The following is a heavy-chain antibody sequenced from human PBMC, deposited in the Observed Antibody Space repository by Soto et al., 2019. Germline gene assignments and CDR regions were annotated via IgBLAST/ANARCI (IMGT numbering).Heavy chain of an antibody. D-gene: IGHD6-13*01. CDR3: ARGIAAAGTKLLVDY. Sequence: GGSLRLSCAASGFTFSSYAMHWVRQAPGKGLEWVAVISYDGSNKYYADSVKGRFTISRDNSKNTLYLQMNSLRAEDTAVYYCARGIAAAGTKLLVDYWGQGTLVTVSS. J-gene: IGHJ4*02. V-gene: IGHV3-30-3*01. CDR2: ISYDGSNK. CDR1: GFTFSSYA.